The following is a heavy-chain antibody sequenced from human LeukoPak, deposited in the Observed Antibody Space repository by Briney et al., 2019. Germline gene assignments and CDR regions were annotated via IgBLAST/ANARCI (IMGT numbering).Heavy chain of an antibody. D-gene: IGHD5-18*01. CDR1: GFTFSSYA. V-gene: IGHV3-23*01. Sequence: GGSLRLSCAASGFTFSSYAMSWVRQAPGKGLEWVSAISGSGGSTYYADSVKGRFTISRDNSKNTLYLQMNSLRAEDTAVYYCAKVSAMVLDYYYGMDVWGQGTTVTVSS. CDR2: ISGSGGST. CDR3: AKVSAMVLDYYYGMDV. J-gene: IGHJ6*02.